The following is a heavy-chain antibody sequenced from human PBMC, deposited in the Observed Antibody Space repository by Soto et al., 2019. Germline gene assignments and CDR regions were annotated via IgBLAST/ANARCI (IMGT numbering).Heavy chain of an antibody. CDR1: GFTFSSYS. V-gene: IGHV3-48*02. Sequence: LRLSCAASGFTFSSYSMNWVRQAPGKGLEWVSYISSSSSTIYYADSVKGRFTISRDNAKNSLYLQMNSLRDEDTAVYYCASLVGGQQLVRAYYYGMDVWGQGTTVTVSS. D-gene: IGHD6-13*01. J-gene: IGHJ6*02. CDR3: ASLVGGQQLVRAYYYGMDV. CDR2: ISSSSSTI.